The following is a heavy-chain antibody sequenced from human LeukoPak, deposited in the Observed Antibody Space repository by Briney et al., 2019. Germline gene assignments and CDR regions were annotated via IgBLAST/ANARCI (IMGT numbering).Heavy chain of an antibody. V-gene: IGHV1-24*01. CDR2: FDPEDGET. CDR1: GYTLTELS. D-gene: IGHD3-10*01. J-gene: IGHJ4*02. Sequence: ASVTVSFKVSGYTLTELSMHWVRQAPGKGLEWMGGFDPEDGETIYAQKFQGRVTMTEDTSTDTAYMELSSLRSEDTAVYYCATWHGDSFDYWGQGTLVTVSS. CDR3: ATWHGDSFDY.